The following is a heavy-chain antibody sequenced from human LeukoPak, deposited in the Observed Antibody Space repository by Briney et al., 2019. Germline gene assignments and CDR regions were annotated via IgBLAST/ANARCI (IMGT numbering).Heavy chain of an antibody. CDR2: IYHSGST. CDR3: ARVYSGSYLGYFDY. V-gene: IGHV4-38-2*01. Sequence: PSETLSLTCAVSGYSISSGYYWGWIRQPPGKGLEWIGSIYHSGSTYYNPSLKSRVTISVDTSKNQFSLKLSSVTAADTAVYHCARVYSGSYLGYFDYWGQGTLVTVSS. CDR1: GYSISSGYY. J-gene: IGHJ4*02. D-gene: IGHD1-26*01.